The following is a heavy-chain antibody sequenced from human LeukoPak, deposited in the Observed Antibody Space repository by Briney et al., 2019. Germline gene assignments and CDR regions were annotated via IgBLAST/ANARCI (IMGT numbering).Heavy chain of an antibody. CDR1: Y. D-gene: IGHD3-22*01. CDR3: ARVYYYDSSGNFDY. J-gene: IGHJ4*02. V-gene: IGHV4-30-4*08. CDR2: IYYSGST. Sequence: YWIGWVRQMPGKGLEWIGYIYYSGSTYYNPSLKSRVTISVDTSKNQFSLKLSSVTAADTAVYYCARVYYYDSSGNFDYWGQGTLVTVSS.